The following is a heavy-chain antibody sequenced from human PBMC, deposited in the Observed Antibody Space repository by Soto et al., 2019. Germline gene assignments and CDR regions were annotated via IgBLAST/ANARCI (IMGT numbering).Heavy chain of an antibody. D-gene: IGHD1-20*01. CDR1: GFTFSSYS. CDR2: ISSSSSTI. CDR3: AREGVNNNRPENTEEWYFDL. Sequence: EVQLVESGGGLVQPGGSLRLSCAASGFTFSSYSMNWVRQAPGKGMELVSYISSSSSTIYYADSVKGRFTISRDNAKNSLYLQMNSLRDEDKAVYYCAREGVNNNRPENTEEWYFDLWGRGTLVTVSS. V-gene: IGHV3-48*02. J-gene: IGHJ2*01.